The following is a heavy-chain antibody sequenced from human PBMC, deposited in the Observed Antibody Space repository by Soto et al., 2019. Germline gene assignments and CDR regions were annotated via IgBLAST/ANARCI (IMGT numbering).Heavy chain of an antibody. CDR1: GFTFSSYS. J-gene: IGHJ6*02. Sequence: GGSLRLSCAASGFTFSSYSMNWVRQAPGKGLEWVSSISSSSSYIYYADSVKGRFTISRDNAKNSLYLQMNSLRAEDTAVYYCARDHLLRLGELSLYRTYYYYGMDVWGQGTTVTVSS. CDR2: ISSSSSYI. D-gene: IGHD3-16*02. V-gene: IGHV3-21*01. CDR3: ARDHLLRLGELSLYRTYYYYGMDV.